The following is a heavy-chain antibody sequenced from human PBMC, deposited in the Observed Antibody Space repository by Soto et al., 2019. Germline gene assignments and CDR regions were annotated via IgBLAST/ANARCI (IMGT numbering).Heavy chain of an antibody. CDR2: TITILGIP. J-gene: IGHJ4*02. V-gene: IGHV1-69*02. Sequence: QVQLVQSGAEVKKPGSSVKVSCRASGGTFSSYTISWVRQAPGQGLEWMGRTITILGIPPTAQKFQGRVTITADISTSTAYMELSSLRSEDTAVYYCARGDDILTGSDYWGQGTLVTVSS. D-gene: IGHD3-9*01. CDR3: ARGDDILTGSDY. CDR1: GGTFSSYT.